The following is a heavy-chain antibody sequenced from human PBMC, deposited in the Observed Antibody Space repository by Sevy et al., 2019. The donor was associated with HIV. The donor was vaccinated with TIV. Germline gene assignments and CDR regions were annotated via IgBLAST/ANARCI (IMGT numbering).Heavy chain of an antibody. CDR1: GYTLTELS. J-gene: IGHJ4*02. V-gene: IGHV1-24*01. CDR2: FDPEDGET. CDR3: ATPSPNYYGSGGYYSH. Sequence: ASVKVSCKVSGYTLTELSMHWVRQAPGKGLEWMGGFDPEDGETIYAQKFQGRVTMTEDTSTDTAYMELSSMRSEDTAVYYCATPSPNYYGSGGYYSHWGQGTLVTVSS. D-gene: IGHD3-10*01.